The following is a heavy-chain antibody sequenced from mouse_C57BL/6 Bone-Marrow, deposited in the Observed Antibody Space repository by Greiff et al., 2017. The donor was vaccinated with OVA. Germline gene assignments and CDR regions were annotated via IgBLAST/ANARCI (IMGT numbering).Heavy chain of an antibody. CDR1: GFNIKTTY. CDR2: IDPANGNT. J-gene: IGHJ3*01. Sequence: EVQLQQSVAELVRPGASVKLSCTASGFNIKTTYMHWVKQRPEQGLEWIGRIDPANGNTKYAPKFQGKATITADTSSNTAYLQLSSLTSEDTAIYYCARQLRLGVWGQGTLVTVSA. D-gene: IGHD3-2*02. CDR3: ARQLRLGV. V-gene: IGHV14-3*01.